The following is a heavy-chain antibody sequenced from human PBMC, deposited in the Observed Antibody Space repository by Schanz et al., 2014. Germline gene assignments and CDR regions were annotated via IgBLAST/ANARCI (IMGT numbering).Heavy chain of an antibody. V-gene: IGHV3-7*01. Sequence: EVQLVESGGGLVQPGGSLRLSCAASGFTFSGYWMTWVRQSPGKGLEWVATISQDGTEKYYVDSVKGRFTISRDNAKNSLYLQMNSLRAEDTAVYYCARDEGRDGYNLAFDVWGQGTLVTVSS. J-gene: IGHJ3*01. CDR1: GFTFSGYW. CDR3: ARDEGRDGYNLAFDV. D-gene: IGHD5-12*01. CDR2: ISQDGTEK.